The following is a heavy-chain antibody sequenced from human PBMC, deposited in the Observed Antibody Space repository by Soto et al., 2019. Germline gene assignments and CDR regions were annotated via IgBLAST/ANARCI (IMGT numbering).Heavy chain of an antibody. CDR1: GYTFTSYG. V-gene: IGHV1-18*01. Sequence: EASVKVSCKASGYTFTSYGISWVRQAPGQGLKWMGMISASKGTTNYAQKLQGRVTMSRDTSTTTVNMEMRSLTSEDTAVYYCTSSTETLTGSSYYYGMDVWGQGTTVTVSS. CDR3: TSSTETLTGSSYYYGMDV. CDR2: ISASKGTT. J-gene: IGHJ6*02. D-gene: IGHD1-7*01.